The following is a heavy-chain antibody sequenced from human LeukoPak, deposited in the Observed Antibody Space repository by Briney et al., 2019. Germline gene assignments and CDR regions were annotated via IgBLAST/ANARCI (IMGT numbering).Heavy chain of an antibody. CDR1: GGSLSGYY. CDR3: ARAPCSGGSCYPPDY. V-gene: IGHV4-59*01. CDR2: IYYSGST. J-gene: IGHJ4*02. Sequence: SGTLSLTCTVSGGSLSGYYWSWIRQPPGKGLEWIGYIYYSGSTNYNPSLKSRVTISVDTSKNQFSLRLSSVTAADTAVYYCARAPCSGGSCYPPDYWGQGTLVTVSS. D-gene: IGHD2-15*01.